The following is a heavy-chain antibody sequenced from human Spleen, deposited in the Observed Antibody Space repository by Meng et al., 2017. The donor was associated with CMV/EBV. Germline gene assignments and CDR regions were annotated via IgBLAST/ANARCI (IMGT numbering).Heavy chain of an antibody. V-gene: IGHV1-24*01. CDR1: GYTVSKSS. J-gene: IGHJ4*02. Sequence: ASVKVSCKVSGYTVSKSSMHWVRQAPGKGLEWMGGFDPEDGKRIHAQKFQGRVTMTEDTSTNTAYMELSSLRSEDTAIYYCVTREGYCSIASCYFFDYWGQGTLVTVSS. CDR3: VTREGYCSIASCYFFDY. CDR2: FDPEDGKR. D-gene: IGHD2-2*01.